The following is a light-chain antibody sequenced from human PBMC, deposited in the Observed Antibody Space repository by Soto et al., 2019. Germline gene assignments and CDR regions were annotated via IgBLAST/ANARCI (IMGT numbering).Light chain of an antibody. CDR3: QQRSNWPLLT. CDR2: DAS. CDR1: QSVSSY. Sequence: EIVLTQSPATLSLSPGERATLSCRASQSVSSYLAWYQQKPGQAPRLLIYDASNRATGIPARFSGSGSGTDFTLTISGLEPEEFAVYYCQQRSNWPLLTFGGGTKVEIK. J-gene: IGKJ4*01. V-gene: IGKV3-11*01.